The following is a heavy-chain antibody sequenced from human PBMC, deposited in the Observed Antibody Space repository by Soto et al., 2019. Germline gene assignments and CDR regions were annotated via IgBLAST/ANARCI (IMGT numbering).Heavy chain of an antibody. V-gene: IGHV3-23*01. CDR3: AKDDFNDRGDDYFDY. D-gene: IGHD2-21*02. CDR2: IGASVDIT. CDR1: GFSFTNFS. Sequence: XESLRLSCAASGFSFTNFSMSWVRQAPGKGLEWVAGIGASVDITWYADSVKGRLSISRGNSKNTLYLQLNSLRFEDTAVYYCAKDDFNDRGDDYFDYWGPGTLVTVSS. J-gene: IGHJ4*02.